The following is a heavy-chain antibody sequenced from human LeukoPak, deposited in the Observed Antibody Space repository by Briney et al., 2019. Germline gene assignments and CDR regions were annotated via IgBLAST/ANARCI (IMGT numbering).Heavy chain of an antibody. CDR3: AKFPLIAAAGLPFDY. D-gene: IGHD6-13*01. Sequence: SGGSLRLSCAASGFTFSSYAMSWVRQAPGKGLEWVSAISGSGGSTYYADSVKGRFTISRDNSKNTLYLQMNSLRAEDTAVYYCAKFPLIAAAGLPFDYWGQGTLVTVSS. V-gene: IGHV3-23*01. CDR2: ISGSGGST. J-gene: IGHJ4*02. CDR1: GFTFSSYA.